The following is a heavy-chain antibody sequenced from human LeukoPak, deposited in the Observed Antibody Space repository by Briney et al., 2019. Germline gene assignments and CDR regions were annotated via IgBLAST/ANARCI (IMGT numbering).Heavy chain of an antibody. Sequence: GGSLRLSCAASGFSVSSNYMSWVRQAPGKGLEWVSVIYSGGSTYYADSVKGRFTTSRDNSKNTLYLQMNSLRAEHTAVYYCARATFWSGYQRDPWYMDVWGKGTTVTVSS. CDR2: IYSGGST. D-gene: IGHD3-3*01. CDR3: ARATFWSGYQRDPWYMDV. CDR1: GFSVSSNY. V-gene: IGHV3-66*02. J-gene: IGHJ6*03.